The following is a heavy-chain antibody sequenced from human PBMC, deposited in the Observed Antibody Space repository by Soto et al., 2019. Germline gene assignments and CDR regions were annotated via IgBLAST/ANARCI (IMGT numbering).Heavy chain of an antibody. Sequence: SETLSLTCTVSGGSISSSSYYWGWIRQPPGKGLEWIGSIYYSGSTYYNPSLKSRVTISVDTSKNQLSLKLSSVTAADTAVYYCARPLSAYCTNGVCYQNNWFDPWGQGTLVTVSS. V-gene: IGHV4-39*01. CDR3: ARPLSAYCTNGVCYQNNWFDP. J-gene: IGHJ5*02. CDR1: GGSISSSSYY. D-gene: IGHD2-8*01. CDR2: IYYSGST.